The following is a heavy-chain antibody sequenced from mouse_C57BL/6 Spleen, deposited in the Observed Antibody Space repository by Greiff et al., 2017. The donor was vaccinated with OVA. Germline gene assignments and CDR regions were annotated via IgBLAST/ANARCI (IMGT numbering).Heavy chain of an antibody. V-gene: IGHV14-3*01. CDR2: IDPANGST. Sequence: EVQLQESVAELVRPGASVKLSCTASGFNIKNTYMHWVKQRPEQGLEWIGRIDPANGSTKYAPKFQGKATITADTSSNTAYLQLSSLTSEDTAIYYCARREGIYYDYDGIAYWGQGTLVTVSA. J-gene: IGHJ3*01. CDR1: GFNIKNTY. D-gene: IGHD2-4*01. CDR3: ARREGIYYDYDGIAY.